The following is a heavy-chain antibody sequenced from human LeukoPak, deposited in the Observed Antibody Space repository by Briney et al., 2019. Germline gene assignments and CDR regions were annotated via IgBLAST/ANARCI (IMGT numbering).Heavy chain of an antibody. CDR1: GGTFSSYA. CDR2: ITPIFGTA. D-gene: IGHD2-2*01. V-gene: IGHV1-69*13. J-gene: IGHJ4*02. CDR3: ARGYCSSTSCYAGGPYFDY. Sequence: SVKVSCKASGGTFSSYAISWVRQAPGQGLEGMGGITPIFGTANYAQKFQGRVTITADESTSTAYMELSSLRSEDTAVYYCARGYCSSTSCYAGGPYFDYWGQGTLVTVSS.